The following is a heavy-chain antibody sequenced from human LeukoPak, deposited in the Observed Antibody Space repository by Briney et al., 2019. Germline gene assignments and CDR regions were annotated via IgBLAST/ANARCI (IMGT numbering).Heavy chain of an antibody. V-gene: IGHV1-2*02. J-gene: IGHJ4*02. D-gene: IGHD6-19*01. CDR2: INPNSGGT. CDR3: AREVAVAGSHFEY. CDR1: GYTFTGYY. Sequence: ASVTVSRKASGYTFTGYYLHWVRQPPGQGLEWMGWINPNSGGTNYAQKFQGRFTMTRDTSISTAYMELSRLGSDDTAVYYCAREVAVAGSHFEYWGQGTLVTVSS.